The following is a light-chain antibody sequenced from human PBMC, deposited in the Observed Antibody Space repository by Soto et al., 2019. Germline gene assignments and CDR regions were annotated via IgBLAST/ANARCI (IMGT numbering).Light chain of an antibody. CDR3: QQYHNWPT. J-gene: IGKJ5*01. V-gene: IGKV3-20*01. Sequence: EIVLTQSPGTLSLSPGERATLSCRASQTIGSSHLAWYQQKPGQAPRVLIFAASSRATGIPDRFSGSGSGTDFTLTISRLEPEDFAVYYCQQYHNWPTFGQGTRLEIK. CDR1: QTIGSSH. CDR2: AAS.